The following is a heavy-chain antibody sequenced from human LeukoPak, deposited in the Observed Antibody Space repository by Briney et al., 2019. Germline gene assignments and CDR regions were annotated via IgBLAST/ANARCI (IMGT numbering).Heavy chain of an antibody. CDR2: IWYGGSNK. V-gene: IGHV3-33*08. CDR1: GFTFSSYG. J-gene: IGHJ3*02. CDR3: ARGRRYCSSTSCSVGAFDI. Sequence: GGSLRLSCAASGFTFSSYGMHWVRQAPGKGLEWVAVIWYGGSNKYYADSVKGRFTISRDNSKNTLYLQMNSLRAEDTAVYYCARGRRYCSSTSCSVGAFDIWGQGTMVTVSS. D-gene: IGHD2-2*01.